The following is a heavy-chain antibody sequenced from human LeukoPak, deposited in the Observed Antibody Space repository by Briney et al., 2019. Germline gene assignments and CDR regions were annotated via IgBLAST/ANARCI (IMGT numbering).Heavy chain of an antibody. J-gene: IGHJ4*02. V-gene: IGHV3-30*18. CDR2: ISYDGSNK. D-gene: IGHD2-15*01. CDR3: AKSPYCSGGSCSYYFDY. Sequence: GGSLRLSCAASGFTFSSYAMSWVRQAPGKGLEWVAVISYDGSNKYYADSVKGRFTISRDNSKNTLYLQMNSLRAEDTAVYYCAKSPYCSGGSCSYYFDYWGQGTLVTVSS. CDR1: GFTFSSYA.